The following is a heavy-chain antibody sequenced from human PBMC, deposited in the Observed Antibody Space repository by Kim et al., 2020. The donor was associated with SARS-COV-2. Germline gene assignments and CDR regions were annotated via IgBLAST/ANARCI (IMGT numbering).Heavy chain of an antibody. V-gene: IGHV7-4-1*02. Sequence: ASVKVSCKASGYTFTSYAMNWVRQAPGQGLEWMGWINTNTGNPTYAQGFTGRFVFSLDTSVSTAYLQISSLKAEDTAVYYCARDNPSSGYSYGVYDSSGTYFDYWGQGTLVTVSS. D-gene: IGHD3-22*01. CDR2: INTNTGNP. CDR3: ARDNPSSGYSYGVYDSSGTYFDY. CDR1: GYTFTSYA. J-gene: IGHJ4*02.